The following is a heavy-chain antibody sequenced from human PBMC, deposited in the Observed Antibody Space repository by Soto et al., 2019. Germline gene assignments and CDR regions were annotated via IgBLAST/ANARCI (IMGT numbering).Heavy chain of an antibody. Sequence: GGSLRLSCAASGFTFSNYAVTWVRQAPGKGLEWVSTISGSGGSTYYADSVKGRFTISRDNSKNTLYLQMDSLRAEDTAVYYCAKGSEWEQLYARYFDYWGQGALVTVS. CDR2: ISGSGGST. D-gene: IGHD1-26*01. CDR1: GFTFSNYA. CDR3: AKGSEWEQLYARYFDY. V-gene: IGHV3-23*01. J-gene: IGHJ4*02.